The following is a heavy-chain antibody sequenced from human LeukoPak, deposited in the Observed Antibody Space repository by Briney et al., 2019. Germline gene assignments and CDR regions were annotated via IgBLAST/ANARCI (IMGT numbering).Heavy chain of an antibody. V-gene: IGHV3-72*01. D-gene: IGHD6-13*01. CDR3: VRPSQGYFQN. J-gene: IGHJ1*01. Sequence: GGSLRLSCAASGFDFSEHEMDWVRQAPGRGHEWLARIRNKNHGYTTEYAASVKGRFTISRDDSSSSLRLQMNSLNTDDTAVYFCVRPSQGYFQNWGQGTLVTVS. CDR1: GFDFSEHE. CDR2: IRNKNHGYTT.